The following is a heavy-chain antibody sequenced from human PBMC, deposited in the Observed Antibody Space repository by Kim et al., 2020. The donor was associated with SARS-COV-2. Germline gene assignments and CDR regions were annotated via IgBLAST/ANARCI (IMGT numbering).Heavy chain of an antibody. Sequence: ASVKVSCKASGYTFTSYGISWVRQAPGQGLEWMGWISAYNGNTNYAQKLQGRVTMTTDTSTSTAYMELRSLRSDDTAVYYCARDFYDILTDYYEKGNYGMDVWGQGTTVTVSS. CDR1: GYTFTSYG. CDR3: ARDFYDILTDYYEKGNYGMDV. D-gene: IGHD3-9*01. V-gene: IGHV1-18*01. CDR2: ISAYNGNT. J-gene: IGHJ6*02.